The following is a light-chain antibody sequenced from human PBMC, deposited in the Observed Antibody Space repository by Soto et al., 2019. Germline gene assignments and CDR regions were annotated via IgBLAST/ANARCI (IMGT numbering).Light chain of an antibody. Sequence: EVVLAQSPATLSLSPGDRAALSCRASQSVSNYVAWYQQKRGQAPRPLIYDASNRATGIPARFSGSGSGTDFTLTISSLQAADFAVYYCQQHGSSPITFGQGTRLEI. CDR3: QQHGSSPIT. J-gene: IGKJ5*01. CDR1: QSVSNY. CDR2: DAS. V-gene: IGKV3-11*01.